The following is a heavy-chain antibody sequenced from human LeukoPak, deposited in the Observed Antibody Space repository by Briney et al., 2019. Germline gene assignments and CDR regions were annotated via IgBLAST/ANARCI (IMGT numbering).Heavy chain of an antibody. CDR1: GFTLINSA. Sequence: ASVKVSCKASGFTLINSAMQWVRQARGQRLEWIGWIVVGSGNTHYAQKLQGRATLTREMSTSTPYIALSRLRSDDTPVYFCASVDDDIWESDRSLDIWGQGTMVTVSS. CDR3: ASVDDDIWESDRSLDI. J-gene: IGHJ3*02. D-gene: IGHD3-16*02. V-gene: IGHV1-58*02. CDR2: IVVGSGNT.